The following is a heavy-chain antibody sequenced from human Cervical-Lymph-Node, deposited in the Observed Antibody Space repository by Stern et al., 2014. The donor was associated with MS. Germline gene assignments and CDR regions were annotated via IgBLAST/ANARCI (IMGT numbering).Heavy chain of an antibody. CDR1: GGSISSSSYY. J-gene: IGHJ5*02. Sequence: QLQLQESGPGLVKPSETLSLTCTVSGGSISSSSYYWGWIRQPPGKGLEWIGSIYYSGRTYDTPSIKSRVTISLDPSKNQFSLKLSCVTAADTAVYYCARHPPYSSSPNWFDPWGQGTLVTVSS. CDR2: IYYSGRT. V-gene: IGHV4-39*01. CDR3: ARHPPYSSSPNWFDP. D-gene: IGHD6-6*01.